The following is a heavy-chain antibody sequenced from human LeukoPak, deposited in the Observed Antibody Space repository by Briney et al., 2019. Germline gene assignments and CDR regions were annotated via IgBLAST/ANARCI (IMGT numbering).Heavy chain of an antibody. D-gene: IGHD6-13*01. Sequence: GGSLRLSCADSGFTFSRNGMRWVRQAPGKGLEWVAVIADDGRDKHHADSVKGRFTISRDNSKNTLHLQMNSLRAEDTAVYYCAKDSALSAASYYFDYWGQGTLVTVYS. V-gene: IGHV3-30*18. CDR2: IADDGRDK. J-gene: IGHJ4*02. CDR3: AKDSALSAASYYFDY. CDR1: GFTFSRNG.